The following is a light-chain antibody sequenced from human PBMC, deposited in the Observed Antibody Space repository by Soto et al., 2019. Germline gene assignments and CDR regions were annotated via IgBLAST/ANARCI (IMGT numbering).Light chain of an antibody. CDR3: QHCYNWPPQYT. J-gene: IGKJ2*01. CDR1: QSISTN. Sequence: EIVMTQSPATLSVSPGESATLSCRASQSISTNLAWYQQKPGLAPRLLIYGASTRATGIPARFTGSGSGTEFTLTISSLQSEDFARYYCQHCYNWPPQYTFGQGTKLEIK. CDR2: GAS. V-gene: IGKV3-15*01.